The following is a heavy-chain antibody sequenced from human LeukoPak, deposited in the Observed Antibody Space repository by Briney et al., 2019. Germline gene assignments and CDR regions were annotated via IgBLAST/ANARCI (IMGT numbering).Heavy chain of an antibody. CDR1: GGSISSGGYS. CDR3: ARLGGLDYGDYRVID. J-gene: IGHJ4*02. Sequence: SQTLSLTCAVSGGSISSGGYSWSWIRQPPGKGLEWIGYIYHSGSTYYNPSLKSRVTISVDRSKNQFSLKLSSVTAADTAVYYCARLGGLDYGDYRVIDWGQGTLVTVSS. V-gene: IGHV4-30-2*01. CDR2: IYHSGST. D-gene: IGHD4-17*01.